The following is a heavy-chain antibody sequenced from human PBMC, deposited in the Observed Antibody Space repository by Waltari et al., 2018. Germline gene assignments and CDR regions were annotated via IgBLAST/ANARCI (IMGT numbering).Heavy chain of an antibody. V-gene: IGHV3-23*01. CDR2: ISGSGGST. J-gene: IGHJ4*02. CDR1: GFTFSSYA. D-gene: IGHD3-22*01. Sequence: EVQLLESGGGLVQPGGSLRLSCAASGFTFSSYALSWVRQPPGTGLEWVSAISGSGGSTYYADSVKGRFTISRDNSKNTLYLQMNSLRAEDTAVYYCAKDINYYDSSGHPYFDYWGQGTLVTVSS. CDR3: AKDINYYDSSGHPYFDY.